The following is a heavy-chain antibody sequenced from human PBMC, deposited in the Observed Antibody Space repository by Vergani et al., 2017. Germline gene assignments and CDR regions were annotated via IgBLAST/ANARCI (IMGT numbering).Heavy chain of an antibody. V-gene: IGHV3-21*01. CDR1: GFTFSSYS. D-gene: IGHD2-2*01. CDR3: ARENQMEKRYCSSTSCYGADY. CDR2: ISSSSSYI. Sequence: EVQLVESGGGLVKPGGSLRLSCAASGFTFSSYSMNWVRQAPGKGLEWVSSISSSSSYIYYADSVKGRFTISRDNAKNSLYLQMNSLRAEDTAVYYCARENQMEKRYCSSTSCYGADYWGQGTLVTVSS. J-gene: IGHJ4*02.